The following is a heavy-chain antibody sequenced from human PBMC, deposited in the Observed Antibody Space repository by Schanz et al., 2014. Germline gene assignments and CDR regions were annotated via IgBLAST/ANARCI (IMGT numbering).Heavy chain of an antibody. V-gene: IGHV3-48*02. D-gene: IGHD1-26*01. J-gene: IGHJ4*02. CDR3: ARRYSGRYCFDY. CDR2: IDGRGITT. Sequence: DLEESGGGLVQPGGSQRLSCAVSGFTFSNCDMTWVRQAPGKGLEWVAIIDGRGITTFYADSVKGRFTISRDNAKNSLSLQMDRLRDEDTAVYYCARRYSGRYCFDYWGQGTLVGVSS. CDR1: GFTFSNCD.